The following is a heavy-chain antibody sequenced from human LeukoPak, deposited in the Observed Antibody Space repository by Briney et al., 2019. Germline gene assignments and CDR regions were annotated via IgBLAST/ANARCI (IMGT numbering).Heavy chain of an antibody. D-gene: IGHD3-16*02. J-gene: IGHJ3*02. CDR2: IKSKTDGGTT. CDR1: GFTFSNAW. CDR3: TTSRLIVPDAFDI. Sequence: GGSLRLSCAASGFTFSNAWMSWVRQAPGKGLEWVGRIKSKTDGGTTDYAAPVKGRFTISRDDSKNTLYLQMNSLKTEDTAVYYCTTSRLIVPDAFDIRGQGTMGTVSS. V-gene: IGHV3-15*01.